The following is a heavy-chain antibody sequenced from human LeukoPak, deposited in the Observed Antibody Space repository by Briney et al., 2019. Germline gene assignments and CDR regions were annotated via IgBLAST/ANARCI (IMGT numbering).Heavy chain of an antibody. Sequence: GGSLILSCVASGFTFSDYYMSWIRQAPGKGVKWVSYVSSSSTYTNNADSVKGRFTISRDNAKNSLYLQMNSLRAEDTAVYYCARYPTTANGFDYWGQGTLVTVSS. CDR1: GFTFSDYY. CDR2: VSSSSTYT. CDR3: ARYPTTANGFDY. J-gene: IGHJ4*02. V-gene: IGHV3-11*06. D-gene: IGHD4-11*01.